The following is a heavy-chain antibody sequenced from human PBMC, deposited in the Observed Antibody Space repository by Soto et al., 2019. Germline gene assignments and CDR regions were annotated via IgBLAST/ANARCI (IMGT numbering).Heavy chain of an antibody. CDR2: INSDGSST. CDR1: GLTFSSYW. Sequence: PGGSLRLSCAGSGLTFSSYWMYWVRQAPGKGLVWLSRINSDGSSTTYADSVKGRFTVSRDNAKNTLYLEMNSLRAEDTAVFYCGSGDARGLNSWGQGALVTVSS. J-gene: IGHJ4*02. V-gene: IGHV3-74*03. D-gene: IGHD2-2*01. CDR3: GSGDARGLNS.